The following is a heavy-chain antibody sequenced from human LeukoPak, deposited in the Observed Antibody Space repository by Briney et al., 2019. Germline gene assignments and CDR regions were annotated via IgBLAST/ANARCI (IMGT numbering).Heavy chain of an antibody. CDR3: AKVKDSSGYPIFDY. D-gene: IGHD3-22*01. J-gene: IGHJ4*02. CDR2: ISYDGSNK. Sequence: GGSLRLSCAASGFTFSSYAMHWVRQAPGKGLEWVAVISYDGSNKYYADSVKGRFTISRDNSKNTLYLQMNSLRAEDTAVYYCAKVKDSSGYPIFDYWGQGTLVTVSS. V-gene: IGHV3-30-3*01. CDR1: GFTFSSYA.